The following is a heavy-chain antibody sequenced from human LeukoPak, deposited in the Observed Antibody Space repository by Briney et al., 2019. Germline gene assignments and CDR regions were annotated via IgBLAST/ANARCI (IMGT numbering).Heavy chain of an antibody. V-gene: IGHV4-59*08. J-gene: IGHJ4*02. D-gene: IGHD6-6*01. Sequence: SETLSLTCTVSGGSISSYYWTWIRQPPGKGLGLEWIGYIYYSGGPNYNPYLKSRVTISIDTSKNQVSLKLSSVTAADTAVYYCARLWDSSSSLDYWGQGTLVTVSS. CDR1: GGSISSYY. CDR2: IYYSGGP. CDR3: ARLWDSSSSLDY.